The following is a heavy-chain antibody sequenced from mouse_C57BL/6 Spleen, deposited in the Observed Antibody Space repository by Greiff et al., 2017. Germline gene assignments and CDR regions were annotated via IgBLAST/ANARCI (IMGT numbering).Heavy chain of an antibody. J-gene: IGHJ1*03. CDR2: IHPNSGST. Sequence: VQLQQPGAELVKPGASVKLSCKASGYTFTSYWMHWVKQRPGQGLEWIGMIHPNSGSTNYNEKFKSKATLTVDKSSSTAYMQLSSLTSEDSAVYYCARGGVYYGNFYWYFDVWGTGTTVTVSS. CDR3: ARGGVYYGNFYWYFDV. CDR1: GYTFTSYW. D-gene: IGHD2-1*01. V-gene: IGHV1-64*01.